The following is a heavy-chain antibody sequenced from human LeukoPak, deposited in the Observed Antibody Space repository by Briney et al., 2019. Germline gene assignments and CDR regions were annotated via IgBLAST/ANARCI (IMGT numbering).Heavy chain of an antibody. D-gene: IGHD1-1*01. Sequence: GGSLRLSCGASGFIFSTYAMNWVRQAPGKGLEWVSSITGSGGTINYADSVKGRVTISRDNAKNSLHLQMHSLRAEDTAVYYCAKGTIQAPRSAFDGWSRGTMLTVSS. CDR2: ITGSGGTI. CDR3: AKGTIQAPRSAFDG. CDR1: GFIFSTYA. J-gene: IGHJ3*01. V-gene: IGHV3-48*01.